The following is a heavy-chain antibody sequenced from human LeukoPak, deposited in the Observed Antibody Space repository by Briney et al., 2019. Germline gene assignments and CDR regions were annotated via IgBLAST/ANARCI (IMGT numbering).Heavy chain of an antibody. CDR3: ARDRPGVLRYSDWLD. CDR1: GGTFSSYA. J-gene: IGHJ4*02. CDR2: IIPIFGTA. D-gene: IGHD3-9*01. Sequence: SVKVSCKASGGTFSSYAISWVRQAPGQGLEWMGGIIPIFGTANYAQKFQGRVTITTDESTSTAYMELSSLRSEDTAVYYCARDRPGVLRYSDWLDWGQGTLVTVSS. V-gene: IGHV1-69*05.